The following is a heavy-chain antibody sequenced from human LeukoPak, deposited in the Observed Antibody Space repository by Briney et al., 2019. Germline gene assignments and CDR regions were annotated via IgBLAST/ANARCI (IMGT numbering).Heavy chain of an antibody. D-gene: IGHD3-22*01. CDR3: ARDAYYYDSSGYYVGDEHYFDY. J-gene: IGHJ4*02. CDR2: INPSGGST. Sequence: ASVKVSCKASGYTFTSYYMHWVRQAPGQGLEWMGIINPSGGSTGYAQKFQGRVTMTRDMSTSTVYMELSSLRSEDTAVYYCARDAYYYDSSGYYVGDEHYFDYWGQGNLVTVSS. V-gene: IGHV1-46*01. CDR1: GYTFTSYY.